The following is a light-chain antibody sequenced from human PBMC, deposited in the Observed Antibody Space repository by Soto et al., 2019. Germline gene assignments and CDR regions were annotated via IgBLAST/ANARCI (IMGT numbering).Light chain of an antibody. Sequence: DIQVTQSPATRSASLGGTATITCGASQSISNRLAWYQQEPGKAPKVLIYDASSLESGVPSRFSGSGSGTEFILTISSLQTDDFASYCCQHYGGMWTFGQGTKVDI. CDR3: QHYGGMWT. CDR2: DAS. J-gene: IGKJ1*01. V-gene: IGKV1-5*01. CDR1: QSISNR.